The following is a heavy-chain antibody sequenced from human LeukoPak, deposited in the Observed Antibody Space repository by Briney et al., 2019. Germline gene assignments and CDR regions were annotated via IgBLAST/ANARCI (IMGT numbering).Heavy chain of an antibody. CDR1: GYTFTSYY. J-gene: IGHJ6*02. Sequence: GASVKVSCKASGYTFTSYYMHWVRQAPGQGLEWMGRINPNSGGTNYAQKFQGRVTMTRDTSISTAYMELSRLRSDDTAVYYCARLDYSNAYYYGMDVWGQGTTVTVSS. V-gene: IGHV1-2*06. CDR3: ARLDYSNAYYYGMDV. D-gene: IGHD4-11*01. CDR2: INPNSGGT.